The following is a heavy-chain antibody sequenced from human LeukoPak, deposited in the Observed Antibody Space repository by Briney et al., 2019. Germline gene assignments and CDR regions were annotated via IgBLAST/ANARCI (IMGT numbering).Heavy chain of an antibody. V-gene: IGHV4-59*08. D-gene: IGHD3-10*01. J-gene: IGHJ4*02. CDR2: IYYSGST. CDR3: ARHVGNSGSGSYLTYFDY. CDR1: GGSISSYY. Sequence: PSETLSLTCTVSGGSISSYYWSWIRQPPGKGLGWIGHIYYSGSTHYNPSLKSRVTISVDTSKNQFSLKLSSVTAADTAVYYCARHVGNSGSGSYLTYFDYWGQGTLVTVSS.